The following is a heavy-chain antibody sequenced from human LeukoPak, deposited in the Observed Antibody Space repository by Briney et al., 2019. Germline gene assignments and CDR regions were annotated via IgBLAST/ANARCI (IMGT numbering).Heavy chain of an antibody. CDR3: ARGSAFDI. Sequence: SVRVSCMASGGTSISFALSWVRQAPGQGLEWMGRIFPNFGAAKYAQRFQGRLTFSTGASPSTVYMELSSLTSEDTAVYYCARGSAFDIWGQGTMVTVSS. J-gene: IGHJ3*02. V-gene: IGHV1-69*05. CDR1: GGTSISFA. CDR2: IFPNFGAA.